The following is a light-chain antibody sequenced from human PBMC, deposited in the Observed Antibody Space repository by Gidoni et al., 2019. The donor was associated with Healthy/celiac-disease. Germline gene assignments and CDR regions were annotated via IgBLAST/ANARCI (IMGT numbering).Light chain of an antibody. CDR1: QSVSSY. Sequence: EIVLTQSPATLSLSPGERATLSCRASQSVSSYLAWYQQKPGQAPRLLIYDASNRATGIPARFSGSGSGTDFTLTISSLEPEDFAVYYCQQRSNWPSGRWTFGQGTKVEIK. V-gene: IGKV3-11*01. CDR3: QQRSNWPSGRWT. J-gene: IGKJ1*01. CDR2: DAS.